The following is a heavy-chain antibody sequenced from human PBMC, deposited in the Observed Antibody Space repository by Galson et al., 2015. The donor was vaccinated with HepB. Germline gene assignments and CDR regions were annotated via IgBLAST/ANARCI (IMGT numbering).Heavy chain of an antibody. D-gene: IGHD3-16*02. CDR2: ISGSGGST. CDR3: AKSAYMITFGGVIATSYYYYMDV. V-gene: IGHV3-23*01. J-gene: IGHJ6*03. CDR1: GFTFSSYA. Sequence: LRLSCAASGFTFSSYAMSWVRQAPGKGLEWVSAISGSGGSTYYADSVKGRFTISRDNSKNTLYLQMNSLRAEDTAVYYCAKSAYMITFGGVIATSYYYYMDVWGKGTTVTVSS.